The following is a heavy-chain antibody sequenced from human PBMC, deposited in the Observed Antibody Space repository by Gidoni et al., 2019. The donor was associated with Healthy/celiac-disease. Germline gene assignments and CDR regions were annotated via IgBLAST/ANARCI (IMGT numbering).Heavy chain of an antibody. CDR3: ARGDGSGIEY. V-gene: IGHV4-34*02. CDR1: GGPFSGYY. D-gene: IGHD3-10*01. CDR2: IDHSGST. J-gene: IGHJ4*02. Sequence: QVQLQPWGAGLLKPSETLSLTCAVYGGPFSGYYWNWIRQPPGKGLEWLGEIDHSGSTNYNPSLKSRVTISVDTSKNQFSLKLSSVTAADTAVYYCARGDGSGIEYWGQGTLVTVSS.